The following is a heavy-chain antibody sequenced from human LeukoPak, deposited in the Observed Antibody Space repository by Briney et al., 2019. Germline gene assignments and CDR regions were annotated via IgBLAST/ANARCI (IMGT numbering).Heavy chain of an antibody. CDR2: ISWSSGSI. V-gene: IGHV3-9*01. CDR1: GFSFGDYA. J-gene: IGHJ4*02. D-gene: IGHD1-26*01. CDR3: ARVHSGSYCAFDY. Sequence: PGGSLRLSCAASGFSFGDYAMHWVRQAPGKGLEWVSGISWSSGSIGYADSVKGRFTISRDNAKNYLYLQMNSLRAEDTAVYYCARVHSGSYCAFDYWGQGTLVTVSS.